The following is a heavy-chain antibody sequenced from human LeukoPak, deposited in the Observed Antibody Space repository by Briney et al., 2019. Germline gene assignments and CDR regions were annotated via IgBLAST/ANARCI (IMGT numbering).Heavy chain of an antibody. J-gene: IGHJ6*03. CDR1: GGTFSSYA. D-gene: IGHD2-2*01. CDR3: ARGPLAPDIVVVPAARPGYMDV. Sequence: SVKVSCKASGGTFSSYAISWVRQAPGQGLEWMGGIIPIFGTANYAQKFQGRVTITTDESTSTAYMELSSLRSEDTAVYYCARGPLAPDIVVVPAARPGYMDVRGKGTTVTVSS. CDR2: IIPIFGTA. V-gene: IGHV1-69*05.